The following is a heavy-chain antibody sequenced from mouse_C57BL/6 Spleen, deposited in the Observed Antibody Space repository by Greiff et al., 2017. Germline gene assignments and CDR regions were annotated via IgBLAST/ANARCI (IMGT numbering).Heavy chain of an antibody. Sequence: EVMLVESEGGLVQPGSSMKLSCTASGFTFSDYYMAWVRQVPEKGLEWVANINYDGSSTYYLDSLKSRFIISRDTAKNILYLQMSSLKSEDTATYYCARGGEGYDCYYGRAMDYWGQGTSVTVSS. CDR1: GFTFSDYY. J-gene: IGHJ4*01. V-gene: IGHV5-16*01. D-gene: IGHD2-3*01. CDR2: INYDGSST. CDR3: ARGGEGYDCYYGRAMDY.